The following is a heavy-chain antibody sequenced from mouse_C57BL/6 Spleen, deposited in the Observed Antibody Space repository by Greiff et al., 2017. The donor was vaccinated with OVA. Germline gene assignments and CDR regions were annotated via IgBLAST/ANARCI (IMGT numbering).Heavy chain of an antibody. Sequence: EVKLVESGPGLVKPSQSLSLTCSVTGYSITSGYYWNWIRQFPGNKLEWMGYISYDGSNNYNPSLKNRISITRDTSKNQFFLKLNSVTTEDTATYDCARATDYYGSPYYFDYWGQGTTLTVSS. D-gene: IGHD1-1*01. CDR3: ARATDYYGSPYYFDY. CDR2: ISYDGSN. V-gene: IGHV3-6*01. CDR1: GYSITSGYY. J-gene: IGHJ2*01.